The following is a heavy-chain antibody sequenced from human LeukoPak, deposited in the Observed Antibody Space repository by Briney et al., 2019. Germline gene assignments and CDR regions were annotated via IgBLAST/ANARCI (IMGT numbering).Heavy chain of an antibody. J-gene: IGHJ2*01. D-gene: IGHD4-17*01. Sequence: PSETLSLTCTVSGGSISSGGYYWSWIRQHPGKGLEWIGYIYYSGSTYYNPSLKSRVTISVDTSKNQFSLKLSSVTAADTAVYYCAGEGSSDYGDALGWYFDLWGRGTLVTVSS. CDR2: IYYSGST. V-gene: IGHV4-31*03. CDR3: AGEGSSDYGDALGWYFDL. CDR1: GGSISSGGYY.